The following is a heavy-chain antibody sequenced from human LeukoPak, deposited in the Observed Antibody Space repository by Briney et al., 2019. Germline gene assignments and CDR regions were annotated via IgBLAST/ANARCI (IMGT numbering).Heavy chain of an antibody. J-gene: IGHJ4*02. Sequence: PGGSLRPSCAASGFTFSNYGMHWVRQAPGKGLEWVAVISYDGSNKYYADSVKGRFTISIDNSKNTLYLQMNSLRAEDTAIYYCATYRQVLLPFESWGQGTLVTVSS. D-gene: IGHD2-8*02. CDR3: ATYRQVLLPFES. CDR2: ISYDGSNK. V-gene: IGHV3-30*03. CDR1: GFTFSNYG.